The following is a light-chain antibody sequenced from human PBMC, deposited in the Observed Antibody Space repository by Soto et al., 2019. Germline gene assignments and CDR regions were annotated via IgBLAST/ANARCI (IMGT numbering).Light chain of an antibody. CDR3: QCSDRSLSGVV. Sequence: QSVLTQPASVSGAPGQRVTISCTGTSSNIGAGYDVHWYQQLPGTAPKLLIYGNSNRPSGVPDRFSGSKSGTSASLAITGLQAEDEADYYCQCSDRSLSGVVFGGGTKVTVL. V-gene: IGLV1-40*01. CDR1: SSNIGAGYD. CDR2: GNS. J-gene: IGLJ2*01.